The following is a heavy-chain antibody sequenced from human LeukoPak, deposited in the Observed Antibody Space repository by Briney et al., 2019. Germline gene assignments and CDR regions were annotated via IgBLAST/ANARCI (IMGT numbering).Heavy chain of an antibody. V-gene: IGHV3-9*01. D-gene: IGHD2-2*02. CDR1: GFIFDDYA. Sequence: GGSLRLSCAAPGFIFDDYAIHWVRQAPGKGLEWVSGISWNSGSIGYADSVKGRFTISRDNAKNSLYLQMNSLRTEDTALYYCARAIGVTCISTSCYSFDYWGQGTLVTVSS. CDR2: ISWNSGSI. CDR3: ARAIGVTCISTSCYSFDY. J-gene: IGHJ4*02.